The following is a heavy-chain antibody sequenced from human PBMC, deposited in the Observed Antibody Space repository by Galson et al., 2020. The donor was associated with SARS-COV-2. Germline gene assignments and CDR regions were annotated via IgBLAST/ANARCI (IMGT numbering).Heavy chain of an antibody. CDR1: GTTFRSYR. D-gene: IGHD2-2*01. V-gene: IGHV3-21*01. CDR2: ISSSSSYT. J-gene: IGHJ2*01. CDR3: ASKILTGVQAGMDLGLNFGL. Sequence: GEPLKISCAASGTTFRSYRMNWVGQAPGKGLEWVSSISSSSSYTYYADSVKGRCTNSRENAKNSLFPQVNSLRAEGTAVYFWASKILTGVQAGMDLGLNFGLGGRGTLVTVSP.